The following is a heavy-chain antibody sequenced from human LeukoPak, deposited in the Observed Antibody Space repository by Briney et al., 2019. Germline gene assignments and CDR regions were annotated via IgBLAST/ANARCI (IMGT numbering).Heavy chain of an antibody. CDR1: GFTFSYYS. Sequence: GGSLRLSCVASGFTFSYYSMNWARQAPGKGLEWVSAISGSGGSTYYADSVKGRFTISRDNSKNTLYLQMNSLRAEDTAVYYCAKDIRLYADYWGQGTLVTVSS. CDR2: ISGSGGST. V-gene: IGHV3-23*01. J-gene: IGHJ4*02. CDR3: AKDIRLYADY. D-gene: IGHD5/OR15-5a*01.